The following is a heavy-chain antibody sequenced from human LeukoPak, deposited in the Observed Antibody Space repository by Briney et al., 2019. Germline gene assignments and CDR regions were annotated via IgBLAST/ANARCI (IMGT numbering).Heavy chain of an antibody. CDR2: INPNSGGT. CDR1: GYTFTGYY. J-gene: IGHJ4*02. Sequence: ASVKVSCKASGYTFTGYYMHWVRQAPGQGLEWMGWINPNSGGTNYAQKFQGRVTVTRDTSISTAYMELSRLRSDDTAAYYCARGLHCSSTSCYTYGYWGQGTLVTVSS. V-gene: IGHV1-2*02. CDR3: ARGLHCSSTSCYTYGY. D-gene: IGHD2-2*02.